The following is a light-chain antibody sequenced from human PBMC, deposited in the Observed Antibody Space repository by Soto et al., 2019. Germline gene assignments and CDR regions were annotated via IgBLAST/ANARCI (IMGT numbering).Light chain of an antibody. CDR3: SSYTSSSIFYV. CDR2: DVS. Sequence: QSALTQPASVSGSPGQSITISCTGTSSDVGGYNYVSWYQQHPGKAPKLMIYDVSNRPSGDSNRFSGSKSGNTASLTISGLQAEDEADYYCSSYTSSSIFYVFGTGTKVTVL. J-gene: IGLJ1*01. CDR1: SSDVGGYNY. V-gene: IGLV2-14*01.